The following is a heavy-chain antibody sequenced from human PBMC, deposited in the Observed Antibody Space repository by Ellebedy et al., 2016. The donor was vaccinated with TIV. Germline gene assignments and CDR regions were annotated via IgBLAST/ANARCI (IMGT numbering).Heavy chain of an antibody. J-gene: IGHJ4*02. V-gene: IGHV3-21*04. CDR2: ISSSSSYI. CDR3: AKGFLKFDY. Sequence: GESLKISXAASGFTFSSYSMNWVRQAPGKGLEWVSSISSSSSYIYYADSVKGRFTISRDNAKNSLYLQMNSLRAEDTAVYYCAKGFLKFDYWGQGTPVTVSS. CDR1: GFTFSSYS. D-gene: IGHD3-10*01.